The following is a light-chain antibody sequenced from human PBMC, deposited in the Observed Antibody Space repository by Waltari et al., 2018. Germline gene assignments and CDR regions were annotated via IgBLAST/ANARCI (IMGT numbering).Light chain of an antibody. CDR3: QQYNSDSHS. V-gene: IGKV1-5*03. CDR2: KAS. Sequence: DIQMTQSPSTLSASVGDRVTITCRASQSISSWLAWYQQKPGKAPKLLIYKASNLESGVPSRFSGSGSGTEFTLTISSLLPEDFATYYCQQYNSDSHSFGQGTRLEIK. CDR1: QSISSW. J-gene: IGKJ2*01.